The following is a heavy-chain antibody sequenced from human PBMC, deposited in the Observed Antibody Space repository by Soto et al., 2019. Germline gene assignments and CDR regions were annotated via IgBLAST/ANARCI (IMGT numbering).Heavy chain of an antibody. CDR3: AREVVGATNA. CDR1: GFTFSSYA. Sequence: QVQLVESGGGVVQPGRSLRLSCAAPGFTFSSYAMHWVRQAPGKGLEWVAVISYDGSNKYYADSVKGRFTISRDNSKNTLYLQMTSLRAEDTAVYYCAREVVGATNAWGQGTLVTVSS. CDR2: ISYDGSNK. V-gene: IGHV3-30-3*01. J-gene: IGHJ5*02. D-gene: IGHD1-26*01.